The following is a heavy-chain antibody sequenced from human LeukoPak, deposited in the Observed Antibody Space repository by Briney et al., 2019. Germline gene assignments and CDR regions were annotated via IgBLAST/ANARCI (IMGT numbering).Heavy chain of an antibody. J-gene: IGHJ3*02. Sequence: PGRSLRLSCAASGFIFSNYAIHWVRQAPGKGLEWVANIKHDGSVQYCVDSVKGRFTISRDNAKNSLYLQMNSLRAEDTAVYYCARDPEDYYDSSAYYDGFDMWGQGTMVTVSS. V-gene: IGHV3-7*01. D-gene: IGHD3-22*01. CDR1: GFIFSNYA. CDR2: IKHDGSVQ. CDR3: ARDPEDYYDSSAYYDGFDM.